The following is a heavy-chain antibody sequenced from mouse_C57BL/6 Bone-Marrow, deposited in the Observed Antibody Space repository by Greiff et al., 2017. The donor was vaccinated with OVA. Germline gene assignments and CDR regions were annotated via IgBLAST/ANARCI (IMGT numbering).Heavy chain of an antibody. V-gene: IGHV1-42*01. Sequence: VQLKESGPELVKPGASVKISCKASGYSFTGYYMNWVKQSPEKSLEWIGEINPSTGGTTYNQKFKAKATLTVDKSSSTAYMQLKSLTSEDSAVYYSSRRYYGTIDYWGQGTTLTVSS. CDR1: GYSFTGYY. D-gene: IGHD1-1*01. CDR2: INPSTGGT. J-gene: IGHJ2*01. CDR3: SRRYYGTIDY.